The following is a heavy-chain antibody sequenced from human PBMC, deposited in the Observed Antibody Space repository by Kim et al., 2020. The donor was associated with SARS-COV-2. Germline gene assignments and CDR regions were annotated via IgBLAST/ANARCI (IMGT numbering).Heavy chain of an antibody. CDR1: GFIFGDYA. Sequence: GGSLRLSCVASGFIFGDYAMNWVRQVPGKGLEWVSGISWNGGIITYADSVKGRFTISRDNAKNSLYMVMDSLRVEDTALYYCAKDGSRDGYSVITVDDSYWYFDLWGRGTLVTVSS. CDR2: ISWNGGII. J-gene: IGHJ2*01. D-gene: IGHD2-15*01. V-gene: IGHV3-9*01. CDR3: AKDGSRDGYSVITVDDSYWYFDL.